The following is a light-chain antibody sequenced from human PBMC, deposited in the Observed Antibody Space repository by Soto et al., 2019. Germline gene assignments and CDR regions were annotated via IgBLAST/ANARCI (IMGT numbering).Light chain of an antibody. CDR2: YNS. V-gene: IGLV3-21*04. CDR1: NIGSKS. CDR3: QVWDSSSDHPRGYV. Sequence: SYVLTQPPSVSVAPGKTARITCGGNNIGSKSVHWYQQKPGQAPVLVIYYNSDRPSGIPERFSGSNSGNTATLTISRVEAGDEADYYCQVWDSSSDHPRGYVFGTGTKVTVL. J-gene: IGLJ1*01.